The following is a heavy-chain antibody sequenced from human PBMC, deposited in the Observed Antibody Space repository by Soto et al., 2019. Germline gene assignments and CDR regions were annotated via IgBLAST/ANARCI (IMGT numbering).Heavy chain of an antibody. V-gene: IGHV3-23*01. J-gene: IGHJ6*03. CDR2: LTAGGGST. CDR1: GITFSTYA. CDR3: GGGLRGRYYYYIDV. D-gene: IGHD5-12*01. Sequence: EVQLLESGGGLVQPGGSLRLSCAASGITFSTYAMSWVRQAPGKGLEWVSSLTAGGGSTYYADSVEGRFTISRDNSKNTLYLQMNSLGADDTAVYYCGGGLRGRYYYYIDVWGKGTTVTVSS.